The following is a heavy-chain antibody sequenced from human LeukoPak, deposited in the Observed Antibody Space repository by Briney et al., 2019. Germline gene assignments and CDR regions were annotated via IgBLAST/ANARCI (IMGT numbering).Heavy chain of an antibody. J-gene: IGHJ5*02. CDR2: IYYSGST. CDR3: ARRLPTHAAGTIGWFDP. CDR1: GGSISSYY. V-gene: IGHV4-59*01. D-gene: IGHD6-13*01. Sequence: PSETLSLTCTVSGGSISSYYWSWIRQPPGKGLEWIGYIYYSGSTNYNPSLKSRVTISVDTSKNQFSLKLSSVTAADTAVYYCARRLPTHAAGTIGWFDPWGQGTLVTVSS.